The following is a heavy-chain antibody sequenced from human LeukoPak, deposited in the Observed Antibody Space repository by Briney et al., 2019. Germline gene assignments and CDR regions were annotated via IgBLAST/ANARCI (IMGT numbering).Heavy chain of an antibody. J-gene: IGHJ4*02. CDR2: IYTSGST. D-gene: IGHD2-15*01. V-gene: IGHV4-61*02. CDR3: ARGPTYCSSSSCLQGE. Sequence: SETLSLTCTVSGGSISSGSYYWSWIRQPAGKGLEWIGRIYTSGSTNYNPSLKSRVTISVDTSKNQFSLKLSSVTAADTAVYYCARGPTYCSSSSCLQGEWGQGTLVTVST. CDR1: GGSISSGSYY.